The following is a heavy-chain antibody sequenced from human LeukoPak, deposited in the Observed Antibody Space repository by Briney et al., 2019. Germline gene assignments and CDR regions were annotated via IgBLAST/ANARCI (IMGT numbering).Heavy chain of an antibody. CDR1: GGSMSSYY. J-gene: IGHJ4*02. CDR2: IYYSGST. CDR3: ARDRIGTTCYDY. Sequence: SETLSLTCTVSGGSMSSYYWTWIRQPPGKGLEWIGYIYYSGSTNYNPSLQSRVTISVDTSKNQFSLKLSSVTAADTAVYYCARDRIGTTCYDYWGQGTLVTVSS. D-gene: IGHD2-2*01. V-gene: IGHV4-59*01.